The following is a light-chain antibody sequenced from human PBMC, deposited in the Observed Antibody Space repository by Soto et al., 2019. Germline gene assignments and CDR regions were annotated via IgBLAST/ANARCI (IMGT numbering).Light chain of an antibody. CDR2: EVS. CDR1: ISDIGTYYY. Sequence: QSALTQPPSASGSPGQSVTISCTGTISDIGTYYYVSWYQQHPGKAPKLIIYEVSERPSGVPDRFSGSKSGNTASLTVSRLQAGDEADYYCSSYAGTKTLIFGGGTKLTVL. J-gene: IGLJ2*01. V-gene: IGLV2-8*01. CDR3: SSYAGTKTLI.